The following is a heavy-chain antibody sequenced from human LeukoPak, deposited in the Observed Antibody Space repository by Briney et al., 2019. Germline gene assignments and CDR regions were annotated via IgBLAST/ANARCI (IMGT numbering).Heavy chain of an antibody. CDR2: IWFDGSNK. Sequence: GGSLRLSCAASGFTFSSYGMHWVRQAPGKGLEWVAVIWFDGSNKYYADSVKGRFTISRDNSKNTLYLQMNSLRAEDTAVYYCARNRRYCSSTSCYDLVYWGQGTLVTVSS. CDR1: GFTFSSYG. D-gene: IGHD2-2*01. CDR3: ARNRRYCSSTSCYDLVY. V-gene: IGHV3-33*01. J-gene: IGHJ4*02.